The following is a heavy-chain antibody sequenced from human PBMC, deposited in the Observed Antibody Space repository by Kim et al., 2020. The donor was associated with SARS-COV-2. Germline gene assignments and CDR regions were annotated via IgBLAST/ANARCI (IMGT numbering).Heavy chain of an antibody. CDR2: IRSKVYSYAT. CDR3: TTIPGPTLAFWDAFDV. Sequence: GGSLRLSCAASGFTFSDYPIHWVRQASGKGLEWVGRIRSKVYSYATSYAASVKGRFTISRDDSESTAYLQMNSLKTEDTAVYYCTTIPGPTLAFWDAFDVWGEGTTVTVSS. J-gene: IGHJ3*01. D-gene: IGHD3-3*02. V-gene: IGHV3-73*01. CDR1: GFTFSDYP.